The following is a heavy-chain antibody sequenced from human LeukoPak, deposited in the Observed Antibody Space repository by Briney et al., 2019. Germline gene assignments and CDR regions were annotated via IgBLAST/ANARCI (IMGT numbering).Heavy chain of an antibody. CDR2: INHSGST. V-gene: IGHV4-34*01. D-gene: IGHD3-10*01. Sequence: SETLSLTCAVYGGSFSGYYWSWIRQPPGKGLEWIGKINHSGSTNYNPSLKSRVTISVDTSKNQFSLKLSSVTAADTAVYYCARGFGDIAPFGPWGQGTLVTVSS. CDR1: GGSFSGYY. CDR3: ARGFGDIAPFGP. J-gene: IGHJ5*02.